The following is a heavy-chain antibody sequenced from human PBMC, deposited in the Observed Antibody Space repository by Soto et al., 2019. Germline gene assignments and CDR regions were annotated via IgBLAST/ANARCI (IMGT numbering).Heavy chain of an antibody. CDR2: IYYSGST. V-gene: IGHV4-39*01. D-gene: IGHD3-3*01. Sequence: QPPGKGLEWIGSIYYSGSTYYNPSLKSRVTVSVDTSKNQFSLQLSSVTAADTAVYYFESFFVQAEDGIRDTVPVSAFLLNRSFDL. J-gene: IGHJ2*01. CDR3: ESFFVQAEDGIRDTVPVSAFLLNRSFDL.